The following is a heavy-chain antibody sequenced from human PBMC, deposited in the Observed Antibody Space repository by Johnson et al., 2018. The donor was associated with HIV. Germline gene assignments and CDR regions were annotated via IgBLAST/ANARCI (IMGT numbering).Heavy chain of an antibody. J-gene: IGHJ3*02. CDR2: ISSSGSTI. Sequence: VQLVESGGGLVQPGGSLRLSCAASGFTFSSYDMHWVRQATGKGLEWVSYISSSGSTIYYADSVKGRFTISRDNSRNTLYLQMNSRRTEVTAVYYCAKGRGGGDCLDALDIWGQGTMVTVSS. CDR3: AKGRGGGDCLDALDI. CDR1: GFTFSSYD. D-gene: IGHD2-21*02. V-gene: IGHV3-48*01.